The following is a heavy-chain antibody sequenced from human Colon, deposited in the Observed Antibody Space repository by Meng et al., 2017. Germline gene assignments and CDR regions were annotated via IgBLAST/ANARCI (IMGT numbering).Heavy chain of an antibody. V-gene: IGHV4-30-2*01. Sequence: QLQLQESGSGLVKPSQTLSLTCAVSGGSISSGGYSWSWIRQPPGKGLEWIGYIYHSGSTYYNPSLKSRVTISVDRSKNQCSLKLSSVTAADTAVYYCASTSSDIVVVPAAIGAFDIWGQGTMVTVSS. D-gene: IGHD2-2*02. CDR1: GGSISSGGYS. CDR2: IYHSGST. J-gene: IGHJ3*02. CDR3: ASTSSDIVVVPAAIGAFDI.